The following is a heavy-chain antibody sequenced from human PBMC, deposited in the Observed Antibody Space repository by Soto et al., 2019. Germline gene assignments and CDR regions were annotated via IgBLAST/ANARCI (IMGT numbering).Heavy chain of an antibody. V-gene: IGHV1-18*01. CDR2: ISAYNGNT. CDR1: GYTFTSYG. CDR3: VRTGAYSTLNPDSSSYNWFDP. J-gene: IGHJ5*02. Sequence: ASVKVSCKASGYTFTSYGISWVRQAPGQGLEWMGWISAYNGNTNYAQKLQGRVTMTTDTSTSTAYMELRSLRSDDTAVYYCVRTGAYSTLNPDSSSYNWFDPWGQGTLVTVSS. D-gene: IGHD6-6*01.